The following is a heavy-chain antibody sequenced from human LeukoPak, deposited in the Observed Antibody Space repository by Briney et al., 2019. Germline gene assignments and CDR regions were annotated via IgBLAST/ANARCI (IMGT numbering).Heavy chain of an antibody. Sequence: GGSLRLSCAASGFTFSSYSMNWVRQAPGKGLEWVLSISSSSSYIYYADSVKGRFTISRDNAKNSLYLQMNSLRAEDTAVYYCAREGSSGWYSEMYYFDYWGQGTLVTVSS. CDR1: GFTFSSYS. CDR3: AREGSSGWYSEMYYFDY. D-gene: IGHD6-19*01. J-gene: IGHJ4*02. CDR2: ISSSSSYI. V-gene: IGHV3-21*01.